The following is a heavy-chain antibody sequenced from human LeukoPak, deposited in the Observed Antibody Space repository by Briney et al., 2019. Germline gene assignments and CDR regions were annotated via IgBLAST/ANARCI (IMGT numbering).Heavy chain of an antibody. V-gene: IGHV4-59*01. CDR1: GGSISSYY. Sequence: SETLSLTCTVSGGSISSYYWSWIRQPPGKGLEWIGYIYYSGSTNYNPSLKSRVTISVDTSKNQFSLKLSSVTAADTAVYYCARDWAWFGELSYWYYGMDVWGQGTTVTASS. J-gene: IGHJ6*02. CDR2: IYYSGST. CDR3: ARDWAWFGELSYWYYGMDV. D-gene: IGHD3-10*01.